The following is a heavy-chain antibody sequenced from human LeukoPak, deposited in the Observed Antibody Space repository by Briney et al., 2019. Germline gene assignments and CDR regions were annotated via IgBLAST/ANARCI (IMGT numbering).Heavy chain of an antibody. D-gene: IGHD3-22*01. CDR1: GGSISSGGYY. CDR2: IYYSGST. V-gene: IGHV4-31*03. J-gene: IGHJ3*02. Sequence: PSETLSLTCTVSGGSISSGGYYWSWIRQHPGKGLGWIGYIYYSGSTYYNPSLKSRVTISVDTSKSQFSLKLSSVTAADTAVYYCARESDYDSSGYYPGGAFDIWGQGTMVTVSS. CDR3: ARESDYDSSGYYPGGAFDI.